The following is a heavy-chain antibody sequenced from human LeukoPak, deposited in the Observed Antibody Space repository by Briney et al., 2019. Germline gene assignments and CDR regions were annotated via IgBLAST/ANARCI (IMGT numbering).Heavy chain of an antibody. CDR3: ARENDYALDY. CDR1: GFTFSSYG. V-gene: IGHV3-30*12. CDR2: IRYVGSDK. Sequence: GGSLRLSCAASGFTFSSYGMHWVRQAPGKGLEWVAVIRYVGSDKYYADSVKGRFTISRDNSQNTMYLQMNSLRVEDTAVYYCARENDYALDYWGQGTLVIVSS. D-gene: IGHD4-17*01. J-gene: IGHJ4*02.